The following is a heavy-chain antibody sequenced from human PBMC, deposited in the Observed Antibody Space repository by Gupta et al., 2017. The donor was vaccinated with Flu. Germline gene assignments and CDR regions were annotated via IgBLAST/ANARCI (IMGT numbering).Heavy chain of an antibody. CDR3: AADKDCSGGRCTDSFDI. CDR2: IVVGSGNT. Sequence: QMQLVQSGPEVKKPGTSVKVSCKASGFTFTSSAVQWVRHARGQRLEWIGWIVVGSGNTNYAHKFQERVTITRDMSTSTAYMELSSLRSEDTAVYYCAADKDCSGGRCTDSFDIWGQGTMVTVSS. V-gene: IGHV1-58*01. CDR1: GFTFTSSA. J-gene: IGHJ3*02. D-gene: IGHD2-15*01.